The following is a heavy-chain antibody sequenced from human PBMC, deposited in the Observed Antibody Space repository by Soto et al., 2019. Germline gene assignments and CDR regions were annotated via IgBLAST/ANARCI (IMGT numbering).Heavy chain of an antibody. Sequence: PSETLSLTCAVSGGSISSGGYSWSWIRQPPGKGLEWIGYIYHSGSTYYNPSLKSRVTISVDRSKNQFSLKLSSVTAADTAVYYCARGRGYSYGLDPWGQGTLVTVPQ. J-gene: IGHJ5*02. CDR3: ARGRGYSYGLDP. CDR1: GGSISSGGYS. D-gene: IGHD5-18*01. V-gene: IGHV4-30-2*01. CDR2: IYHSGST.